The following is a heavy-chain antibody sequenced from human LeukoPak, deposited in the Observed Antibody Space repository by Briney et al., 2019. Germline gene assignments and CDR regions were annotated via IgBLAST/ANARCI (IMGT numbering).Heavy chain of an antibody. CDR2: ISGGGRNT. J-gene: IGHJ4*02. CDR1: EFSFGTYA. CDR3: AKDLNLLMVADHLDY. V-gene: IGHV3-23*01. Sequence: GGSLRLSCAASEFSFGTYAMTWVRQAPGKGLEWISSISGGGRNTYYADSVKGRFTISRDNSKNTLYLQMNSLRAEDTAVYFCAKDLNLLMVADHLDYWGQGTLVTVSS. D-gene: IGHD2-8*01.